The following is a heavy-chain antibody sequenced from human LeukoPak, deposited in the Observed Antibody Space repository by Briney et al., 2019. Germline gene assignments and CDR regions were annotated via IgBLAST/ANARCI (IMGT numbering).Heavy chain of an antibody. CDR3: AREYYYGSGSYFRSWFYYYMDV. J-gene: IGHJ6*03. Sequence: SQTLSLTCAISGDSVSSNSAAWNWIRQSPSRGLEWLGRTYYRSKWYNDYAVSVKSRITINPDTSKNQFSLQLNSVTPEDTAVYYCAREYYYGSGSYFRSWFYYYMDVWGKGTTVTVSS. CDR1: GDSVSSNSAA. D-gene: IGHD3-10*01. CDR2: TYYRSKWYN. V-gene: IGHV6-1*01.